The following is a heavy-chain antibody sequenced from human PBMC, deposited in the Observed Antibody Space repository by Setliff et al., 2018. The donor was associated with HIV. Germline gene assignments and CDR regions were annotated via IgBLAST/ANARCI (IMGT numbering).Heavy chain of an antibody. CDR2: IDPGSGNT. CDR1: GYTFINYA. CDR3: APVTTTGLDY. V-gene: IGHV1-3*01. Sequence: ASVKVSCKAFGYTFINYAIHWVRQAPGQGLEWMGWIDPGSGNTKYSQKFQGRVTITSDTSASTAYMELTRLRSEDTAIYYCAPVTTTGLDYWGQGTLGTVSS. D-gene: IGHD4-17*01. J-gene: IGHJ4*02.